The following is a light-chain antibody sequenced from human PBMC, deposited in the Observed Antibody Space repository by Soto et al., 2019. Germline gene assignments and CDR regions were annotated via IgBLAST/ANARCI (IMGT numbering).Light chain of an antibody. V-gene: IGKV3-15*01. CDR3: QQYNNWPPA. Sequence: EIVMTQSPVTLSVSPRERATLSCRASQSVRSSLAWYQQKPGQAPRLLIYDTSTRATGIPARFSGSGSGTEFTLTISSLQSEDFVVYYCQQYNNWPPAFGQGTKVEIK. CDR2: DTS. CDR1: QSVRSS. J-gene: IGKJ1*01.